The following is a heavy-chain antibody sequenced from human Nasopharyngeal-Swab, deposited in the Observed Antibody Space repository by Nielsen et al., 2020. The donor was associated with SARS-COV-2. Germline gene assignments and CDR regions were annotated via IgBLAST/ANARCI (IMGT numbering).Heavy chain of an antibody. CDR2: INHSGST. D-gene: IGHD6-19*01. CDR1: GGSFSGYY. CDR3: ARHIRGWDAFDI. V-gene: IGHV4-34*01. Sequence: SETLSLTCGATGGSFSGYYWSWIRQPPGKGLEWIGEINHSGSTNYNPSLKSRVTISVDTSKNQFSLELISVTAADTAVYYCARHIRGWDAFDIWGQGTTVTVSS. J-gene: IGHJ3*02.